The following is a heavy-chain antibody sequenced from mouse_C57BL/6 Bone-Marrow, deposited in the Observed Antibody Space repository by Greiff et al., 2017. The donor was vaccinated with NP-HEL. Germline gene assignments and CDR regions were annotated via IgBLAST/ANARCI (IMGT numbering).Heavy chain of an antibody. J-gene: IGHJ4*01. CDR2: INPNNGGT. V-gene: IGHV1-18*01. D-gene: IGHD2-3*01. Sequence: EVQLQQSGPELVKPGASVKIPCKASGYTFTDYNMDWVKQSHGKSLEWIGDINPNNGGTIYNQKFKGKATLTVDKSSSTAYMELRSLTSEYTAVYYCARGGWLLPYYAMDYWGQGTSVTVSA. CDR3: ARGGWLLPYYAMDY. CDR1: GYTFTDYN.